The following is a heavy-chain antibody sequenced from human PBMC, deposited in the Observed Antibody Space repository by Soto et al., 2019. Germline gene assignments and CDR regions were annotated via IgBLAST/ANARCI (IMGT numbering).Heavy chain of an antibody. V-gene: IGHV4-34*01. D-gene: IGHD3-16*01. CDR1: GGSFSGYY. J-gene: IGHJ4*02. CDR3: ARLGGSYIDSDGAGGYFDY. Sequence: PSETLSLTCAVYGGSFSGYYWSWIRQPPGKWLEWIGEINHSGSTNYNPSLKSRVTISVDTSKNQFSLKLSSVTAADTAVYYCARLGGSYIDSDGAGGYFDYWGQGTVVTVSS. CDR2: INHSGST.